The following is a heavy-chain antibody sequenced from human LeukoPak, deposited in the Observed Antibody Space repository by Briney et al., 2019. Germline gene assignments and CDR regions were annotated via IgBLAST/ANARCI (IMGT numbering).Heavy chain of an antibody. CDR1: GYTFTSYD. Sequence: ASVKVSCKASGYTFTSYDINCVRQATGQGLEWMGWMNPNSGNTGYAQKFQGRVTMTRNTSISTAYMELSSLRSEDTAVYYCARGHRYDSSVGYWGQGTLVTVSS. J-gene: IGHJ4*02. CDR2: MNPNSGNT. D-gene: IGHD3-22*01. V-gene: IGHV1-8*01. CDR3: ARGHRYDSSVGY.